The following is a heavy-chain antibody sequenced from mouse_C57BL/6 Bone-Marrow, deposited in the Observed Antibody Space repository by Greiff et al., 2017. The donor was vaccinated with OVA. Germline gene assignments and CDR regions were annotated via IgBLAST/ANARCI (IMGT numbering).Heavy chain of an antibody. CDR1: GYTFTDYY. CDR2: INPNNGGT. CDR3: ARGSGTWAWFAY. V-gene: IGHV1-26*01. J-gene: IGHJ3*01. D-gene: IGHD4-1*01. Sequence: EVQLQQSGPELVKPGASVKISCKASGYTFTDYYMNWVKQSHGKSLEWIGDINPNNGGTSYNQKFKGKATLTVDKSSSTAYMELRSLTSEDSAVYYCARGSGTWAWFAYWGQGTLVTVSA.